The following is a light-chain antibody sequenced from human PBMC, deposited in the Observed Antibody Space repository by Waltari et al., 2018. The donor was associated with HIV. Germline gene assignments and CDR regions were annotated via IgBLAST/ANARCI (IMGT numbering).Light chain of an antibody. Sequence: SYELTQPPSVSVSPGRTASITCSGDELGDKYACWYQQKPGQSPVLVIYQDSKRPSGIPGRFSGSTSGNTATLTITGTQAMDEADYYCQAWDSSTVVFGGGTKLSVL. CDR1: ELGDKY. CDR3: QAWDSSTVV. J-gene: IGLJ2*01. CDR2: QDS. V-gene: IGLV3-1*01.